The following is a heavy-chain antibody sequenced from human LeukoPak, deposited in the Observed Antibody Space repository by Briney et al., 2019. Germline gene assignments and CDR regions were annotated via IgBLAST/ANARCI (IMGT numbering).Heavy chain of an antibody. CDR3: ARLGMAVAGTGGDY. V-gene: IGHV1-2*06. CDR1: GYTFTGYH. CDR2: INPNSGGT. D-gene: IGHD6-19*01. J-gene: IGHJ4*02. Sequence: GASVKVSCKASGYTFTGYHMHWVRQAPGQGLEWMGRINPNSGGTNYAQKFQGRVTMTRDTSISTAYMELSRLRSDDTAVYYCARLGMAVAGTGGDYWGQGTLVTVSS.